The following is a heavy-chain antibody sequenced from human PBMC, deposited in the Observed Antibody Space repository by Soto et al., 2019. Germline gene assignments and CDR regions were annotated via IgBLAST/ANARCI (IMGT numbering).Heavy chain of an antibody. CDR2: IKQDGNEK. D-gene: IGHD6-13*01. J-gene: IGHJ4*02. CDR1: GFTFSSYW. Sequence: GGSLRLSCAASGFTFSSYWMSWVRQAPGKGLEWVANIKQDGNEKYYVDSVKGRFTISRDNSKNTLYLQMNNLRAEDTAIYYCAKDSRMSAAGSWGAFDCWGQGTQVTVSS. V-gene: IGHV3-7*05. CDR3: AKDSRMSAAGSWGAFDC.